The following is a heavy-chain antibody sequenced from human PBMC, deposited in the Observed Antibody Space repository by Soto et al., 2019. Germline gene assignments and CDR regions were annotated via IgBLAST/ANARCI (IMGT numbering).Heavy chain of an antibody. CDR1: GFTFSSYA. CDR2: ISGSGGST. V-gene: IGHV3-23*01. Sequence: LRLSCAASGFTFSSYAMSWVRQAPGKGLEWVSAISGSGGSTYYADSVKGRFTISRDNSKNTLYLQMNSLRAEDTAVYYCAKTTVVTLFYFDYWGQGPLVTVSS. J-gene: IGHJ4*02. CDR3: AKTTVVTLFYFDY. D-gene: IGHD4-17*01.